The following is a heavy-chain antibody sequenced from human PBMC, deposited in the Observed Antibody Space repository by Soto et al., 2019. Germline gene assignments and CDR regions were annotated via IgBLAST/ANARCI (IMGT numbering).Heavy chain of an antibody. CDR2: IWYDGSNK. Sequence: PWGSLRLSCAASGFTFISYGIRCVRHSPGKGLEWVAVIWYDGSNKYYADSVKGRFTISRDNSKNTLYLQMNSLRAEDTAVYYCARGSIAVAGTSFDYWGQGTLVTVSS. D-gene: IGHD6-19*01. J-gene: IGHJ4*02. V-gene: IGHV3-33*01. CDR3: ARGSIAVAGTSFDY. CDR1: GFTFISYG.